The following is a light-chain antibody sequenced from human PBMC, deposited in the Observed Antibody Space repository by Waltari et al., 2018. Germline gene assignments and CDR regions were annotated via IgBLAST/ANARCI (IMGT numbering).Light chain of an antibody. CDR3: QQRSYWPPFT. J-gene: IGKJ2*01. Sequence: IVLTQSPATLSLSPGPTATLSCRASQSLNNFLAWYQQKPGQAPRLVIYDTSNRATGIPARFTGSGTGTDFTLTISGLEPEDSAVYYCQQRSYWPPFTFGQGTKLEMK. CDR2: DTS. CDR1: QSLNNF. V-gene: IGKV3-11*01.